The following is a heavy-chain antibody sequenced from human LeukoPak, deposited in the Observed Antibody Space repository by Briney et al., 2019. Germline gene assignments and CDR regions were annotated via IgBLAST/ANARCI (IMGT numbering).Heavy chain of an antibody. D-gene: IGHD7-27*01. CDR3: ARARLGDFDY. CDR2: IKQDGSEK. J-gene: IGHJ4*02. CDR1: GLTFSSYW. Sequence: GGSLRLSCSASGLTFSSYWMSWVRQAPGKGLEWVANIKQDGSEKYYVDSVKGRFTISRDNAKNSLYLQMNSLRAEDTAVYYCARARLGDFDYWGQGTLVTVSS. V-gene: IGHV3-7*04.